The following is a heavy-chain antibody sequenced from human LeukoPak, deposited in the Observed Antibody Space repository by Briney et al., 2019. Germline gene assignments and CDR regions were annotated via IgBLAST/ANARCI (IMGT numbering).Heavy chain of an antibody. CDR2: ISSSRGKT. J-gene: IGHJ4*02. D-gene: IGHD5-12*01. CDR1: GFTFSSYS. CDR3: ATGRGYSDYLFDY. V-gene: IGHV3-48*01. Sequence: GGSLRLPCEASGFTFSSYSMNWVRQAPGKGLGWGSYISSSRGKTYYADSVKGRFTISRDNAKNSLYLQMNSLRAEDTAVYYCATGRGYSDYLFDYWGQGTLVTVSS.